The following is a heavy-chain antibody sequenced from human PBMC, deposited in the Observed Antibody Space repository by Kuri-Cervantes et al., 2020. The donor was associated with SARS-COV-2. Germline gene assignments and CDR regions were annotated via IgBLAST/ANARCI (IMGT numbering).Heavy chain of an antibody. CDR1: GGSISSSSYY. CDR3: ARSRGYCRSTSCFYYYGMDV. Sequence: SETLSLTCTVSGGSISSSSYYWGWIRQPPGKGLVWIGGIYYSGSTYYNPSLKSRVTISVNTSKNQFSLKLRSVTAADTAVYYCARSRGYCRSTSCFYYYGMDVWGQGTTVTVSS. V-gene: IGHV4-39*01. J-gene: IGHJ6*02. CDR2: IYYSGST. D-gene: IGHD2-2*01.